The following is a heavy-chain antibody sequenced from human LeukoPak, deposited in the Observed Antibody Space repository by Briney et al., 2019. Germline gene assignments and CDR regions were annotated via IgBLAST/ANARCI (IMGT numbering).Heavy chain of an antibody. D-gene: IGHD5-24*01. Sequence: SETLSLTCAVHGGSFSGYYWSWIRQPPGKGLEWIGKINDSGRTNYNPSLKSRVTISVDTSKNQFSLKLSSVTAADTAVCYCARARAGYNPDGFYIWAQGTMVTVSS. J-gene: IGHJ3*02. V-gene: IGHV4-34*01. CDR3: ARARAGYNPDGFYI. CDR2: INDSGRT. CDR1: GGSFSGYY.